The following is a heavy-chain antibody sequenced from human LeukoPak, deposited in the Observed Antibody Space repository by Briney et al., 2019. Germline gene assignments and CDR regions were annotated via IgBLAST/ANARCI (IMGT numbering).Heavy chain of an antibody. J-gene: IGHJ4*02. D-gene: IGHD3-16*01. V-gene: IGHV3-11*04. CDR1: GFTFSDYY. CDR2: ISSSGSTI. Sequence: PGGSLRLSCAASGFTFSDYYMRWIRQAPGKGLEWVSYISSSGSTIYYADSVKGRFTISRDNARNSLYLQMNSLRAEDTAVYYCASTLHWGKPFDYWGQGTLVTVSS. CDR3: ASTLHWGKPFDY.